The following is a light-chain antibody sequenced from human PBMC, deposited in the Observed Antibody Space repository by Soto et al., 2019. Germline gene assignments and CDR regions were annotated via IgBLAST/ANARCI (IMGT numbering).Light chain of an antibody. CDR3: QQRSNWPRT. Sequence: IVLTHSLGAVTFKPGESATLSCRASQNISSYLIWYQQKPGQAPRLLIYDVSNRATGIPARFSGSGSGTDFTLTISSLEPEDFAVYYCQQRSNWPRTFGQGSNADIK. V-gene: IGKV3-11*01. CDR1: QNISSY. J-gene: IGKJ1*01. CDR2: DVS.